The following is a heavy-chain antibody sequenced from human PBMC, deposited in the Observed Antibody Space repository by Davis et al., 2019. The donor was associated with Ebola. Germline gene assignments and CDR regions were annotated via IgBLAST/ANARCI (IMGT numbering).Heavy chain of an antibody. V-gene: IGHV4-59*11. Sequence: PSETLSLTCTVSGGSISSHYWSWIRQPPGKGLEWIGYIYYSGSTYYNVSLKSRVTITVDTSKNQFSLKLTSVSAADTAVYYCARNSSGFGYFDYWGQGTLVTVSS. D-gene: IGHD6-19*01. J-gene: IGHJ4*02. CDR2: IYYSGST. CDR1: GGSISSHY. CDR3: ARNSSGFGYFDY.